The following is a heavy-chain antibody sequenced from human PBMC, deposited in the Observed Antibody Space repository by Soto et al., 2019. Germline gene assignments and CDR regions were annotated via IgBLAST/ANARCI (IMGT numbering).Heavy chain of an antibody. Sequence: SETLSLTCTVSGGSISSSSYYWGWIRQPPGKGLEWIGSIYYSGSTYYNPSLKSRVTISVDTSKNQFSLKLSSVTAADTAVYYCARVEPVGWDYYYYMDVWGKGTTVTVSS. CDR2: IYYSGST. CDR3: ARVEPVGWDYYYYMDV. J-gene: IGHJ6*03. D-gene: IGHD1-26*01. CDR1: GGSISSSSYY. V-gene: IGHV4-39*01.